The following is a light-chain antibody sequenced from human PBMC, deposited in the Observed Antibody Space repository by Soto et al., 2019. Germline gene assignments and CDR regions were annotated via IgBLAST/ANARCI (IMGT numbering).Light chain of an antibody. CDR2: DAS. V-gene: IGKV3-11*01. J-gene: IGKJ2*01. CDR3: QQRSNWPPEYT. CDR1: QSVSSY. Sequence: EIVLTQSPATLSLSPGERATLSCRASQSVSSYLAWYQQKPGQPPRLLIYDASNRATGIPARLSGSRSGTGFTLTISSPEPEDFAVYYYQQRSNWPPEYTFGQGTKLEIK.